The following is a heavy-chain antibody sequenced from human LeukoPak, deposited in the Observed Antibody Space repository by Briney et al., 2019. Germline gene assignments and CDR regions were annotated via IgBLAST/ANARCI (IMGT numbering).Heavy chain of an antibody. CDR3: ARVYGSGSYYYYYYYYMDV. Sequence: SETLSLTCTVSGGSINTPNYYWGWIRQTPGKGLEWIGNIFYSGGTYYSPSLTSRVTISLDTSRNQFSLKLNSVTAADTAVYYCARVYGSGSYYYYYYYYMDVWGKGTTVTISS. CDR1: GGSINTPNYY. J-gene: IGHJ6*03. V-gene: IGHV4-39*07. D-gene: IGHD3-10*01. CDR2: IFYSGGT.